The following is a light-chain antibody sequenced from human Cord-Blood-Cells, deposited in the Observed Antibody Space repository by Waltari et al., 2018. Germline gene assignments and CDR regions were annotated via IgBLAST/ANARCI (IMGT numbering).Light chain of an antibody. V-gene: IGKV1-5*03. J-gene: IGKJ5*01. Sequence: DIQMTQSPSNLSASVGDSVTITCRASQSISSWLAWYQQKPGKAPKLLIYKASSLESGVPSRFSAIGSETEFTLTISSLQPDDFATYYCQQYNSYSMTFGQGTRLEIK. CDR3: QQYNSYSMT. CDR2: KAS. CDR1: QSISSW.